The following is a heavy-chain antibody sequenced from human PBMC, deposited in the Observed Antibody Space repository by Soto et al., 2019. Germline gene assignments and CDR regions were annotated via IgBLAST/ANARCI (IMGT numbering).Heavy chain of an antibody. V-gene: IGHV4-39*07. CDR2: IYYSGST. D-gene: IGHD3-3*01. J-gene: IGHJ5*02. CDR1: GGSSISSSYC. CDR3: ATYYDFWLGFDP. Sequence: PSETLSLTCTVSGGSSISSSYCWGWIRQPPGKGLEWIGSIYYSGSTYYNPSLKSRVTISVDTSKNQFSLKLSSVTAADTAVYYCATYYDFWLGFDPWGQGTLVTVSS.